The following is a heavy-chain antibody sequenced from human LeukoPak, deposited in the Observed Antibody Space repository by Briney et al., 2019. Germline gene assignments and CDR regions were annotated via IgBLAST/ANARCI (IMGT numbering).Heavy chain of an antibody. V-gene: IGHV3-21*01. J-gene: IGHJ3*02. CDR2: ISSRRSYI. Sequence: PGGSLSLSCAASGFTFSSYNWKWVRQAPGKGLEWVSSISSRRSYIFYADSVKGRFTISRDNAKNSLYLQMNSLRAEDTAVYYCARECLMVGVYDAFAIWGQGSMVTVSS. CDR3: ARECLMVGVYDAFAI. CDR1: GFTFSSYN. D-gene: IGHD1-26*01.